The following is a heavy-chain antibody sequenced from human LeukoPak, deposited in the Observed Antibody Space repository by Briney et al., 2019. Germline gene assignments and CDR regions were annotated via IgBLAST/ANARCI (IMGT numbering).Heavy chain of an antibody. CDR2: INSGGSSA. Sequence: GGSLRLSCLASGFSISSYWMHWVRQVPGKGLVWVSQINSGGSSAIYADYAKGRFTISRDNAKNTLYLQINSLRAEDTAVYYCARQMRDWGQGTLVTVSS. J-gene: IGHJ4*02. CDR3: ARQMRD. CDR1: GFSISSYW. V-gene: IGHV3-74*01.